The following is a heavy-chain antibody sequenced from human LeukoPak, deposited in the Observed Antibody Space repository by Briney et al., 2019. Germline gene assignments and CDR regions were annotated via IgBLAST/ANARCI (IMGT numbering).Heavy chain of an antibody. CDR2: VYHGGNT. CDR1: GYSISNGYY. Sequence: SETLSLTCTASGYSISNGYYWGWIRQPPGKGLEFIGSVYHGGNTYYKASLKSRVTISLDTSKNQSSLRLSSVTAADTAVYYCARQTGDWFGELLPFDYWGQGTLVTVSS. CDR3: ARQTGDWFGELLPFDY. V-gene: IGHV4-38-2*02. J-gene: IGHJ4*02. D-gene: IGHD3-10*01.